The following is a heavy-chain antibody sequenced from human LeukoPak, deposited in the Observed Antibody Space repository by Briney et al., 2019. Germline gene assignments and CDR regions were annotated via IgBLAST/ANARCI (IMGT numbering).Heavy chain of an antibody. CDR1: GFTFSGYS. V-gene: IGHV3-48*02. CDR2: ISSGSSTI. Sequence: GGSLRLSCAASGFTFSGYSINWVRQAPGKGLEWVSYISSGSSTIYYADSVKGRFTISRDNAKNSLYLQMNSLRDEDTAVYYCAREIRYFVDYWGQGTLVTVSS. D-gene: IGHD2/OR15-2a*01. CDR3: AREIRYFVDY. J-gene: IGHJ4*02.